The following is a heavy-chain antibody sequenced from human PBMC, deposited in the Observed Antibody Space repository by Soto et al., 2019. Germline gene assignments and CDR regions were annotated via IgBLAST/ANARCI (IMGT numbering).Heavy chain of an antibody. Sequence: SETLSLTCTVSGDSISGYSWSWIRQPPGKGLEWIGYLSYSESTTSTPSLKSRVTISVDTSKNQFSLELSSVTAADTAVYFCARDGGTYLTRYLDSWGQGALVTVS. J-gene: IGHJ4*02. CDR1: GDSISGYS. V-gene: IGHV4-59*01. CDR2: LSYSEST. CDR3: ARDGGTYLTRYLDS. D-gene: IGHD3-10*01.